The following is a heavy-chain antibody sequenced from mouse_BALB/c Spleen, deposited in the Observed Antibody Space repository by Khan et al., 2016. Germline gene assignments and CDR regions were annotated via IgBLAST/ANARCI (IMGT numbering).Heavy chain of an antibody. CDR2: INSNGGST. CDR3: ARERGRGTRYFDG. V-gene: IGHV5-6-3*01. D-gene: IGHD2-14*01. J-gene: IGHJ1*01. Sequence: EVELVESGGGLVQPGGSLKLSCAASGFTFSSYGMSWVRQTPDKRLELVATINSNGGSTYYPDSVKGRFTISRDNAKNTLYLQMSSLKSEDTAMYYCARERGRGTRYFDGWGAGTTVTVSS. CDR1: GFTFSSYG.